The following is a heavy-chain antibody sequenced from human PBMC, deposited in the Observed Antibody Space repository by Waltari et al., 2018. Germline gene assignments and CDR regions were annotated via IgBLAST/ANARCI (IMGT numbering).Heavy chain of an antibody. CDR1: GGSFSGYY. CDR2: INHRGST. V-gene: IGHV4-34*01. Sequence: QVQLQQWGAGLLKPSETLSLTCAVYGGSFSGYYWSWIRQPPGKGLEWIGEINHRGSTNYNPSLKSRVTISVDTSKNQFALKLSSVTAADTAVYYCARGLGAIFGVAVYYYYGMDVWGQGTTVTVSS. D-gene: IGHD3-3*01. J-gene: IGHJ6*02. CDR3: ARGLGAIFGVAVYYYYGMDV.